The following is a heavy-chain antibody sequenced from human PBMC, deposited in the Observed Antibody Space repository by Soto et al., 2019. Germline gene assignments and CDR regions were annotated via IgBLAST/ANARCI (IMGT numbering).Heavy chain of an antibody. CDR3: AKAARDCGGDCYSSYFDS. V-gene: IGHV3-23*01. CDR1: RFTFGGYA. Sequence: GGSLRLSCSASRFTFGGYAMSWVRQAPGKGLEWVSGITGNAANTVYADSVKGRFTISRDNSKNALYLQLNSLRAEDTAVYFCAKAARDCGGDCYSSYFDSWGQGALVTVSS. D-gene: IGHD2-21*02. J-gene: IGHJ4*02. CDR2: ITGNAANT.